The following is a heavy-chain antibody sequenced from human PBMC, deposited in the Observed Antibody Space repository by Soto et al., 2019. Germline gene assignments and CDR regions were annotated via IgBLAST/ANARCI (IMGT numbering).Heavy chain of an antibody. CDR3: ARDKITGLFDY. CDR2: MYFGGST. Sequence: PSETLSLTCNVSGASVSHGYWSWIRQPPGKGLEWIGFMYFGGSTNYNPSLKSRVTISVDTSKNQFSLKLTSVTAADTAVYYCARDKITGLFDYWGQGTLVTVSS. V-gene: IGHV4-59*02. CDR1: GASVSHGY. D-gene: IGHD2-8*02. J-gene: IGHJ4*02.